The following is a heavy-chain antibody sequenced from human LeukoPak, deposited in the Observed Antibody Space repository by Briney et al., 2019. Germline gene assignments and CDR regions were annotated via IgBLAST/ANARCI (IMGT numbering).Heavy chain of an antibody. Sequence: SETLSLTCTVSGYSISTGYYWGWIRQPPGKGLEWIGSIYHSGTTYYNPSLKSRVTISVDTSKNQFSLKQSSVTAADTAVYYCARERSSRGYDSSGYYSYNWFDPWGQGTLVSVSS. CDR2: IYHSGTT. CDR3: ARERSSRGYDSSGYYSYNWFDP. J-gene: IGHJ5*02. CDR1: GYSISTGYY. D-gene: IGHD3-22*01. V-gene: IGHV4-38-2*02.